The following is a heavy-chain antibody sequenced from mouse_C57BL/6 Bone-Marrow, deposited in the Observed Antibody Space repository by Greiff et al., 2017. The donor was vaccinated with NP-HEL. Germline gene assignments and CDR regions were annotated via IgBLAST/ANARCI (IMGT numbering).Heavy chain of an antibody. CDR3: AREDDGYYDYAMDY. Sequence: QVQLQQSGAELARPGASVKLSCKASGYTFTSYGISWVKQRTGQGLEWIGEIYPRSGNTYYNEKFKGKATLTADKSSSTAYMELRSLTSEDSAVYFCAREDDGYYDYAMDYWGQGTSVTVSS. D-gene: IGHD2-3*01. V-gene: IGHV1-81*01. CDR1: GYTFTSYG. J-gene: IGHJ4*01. CDR2: IYPRSGNT.